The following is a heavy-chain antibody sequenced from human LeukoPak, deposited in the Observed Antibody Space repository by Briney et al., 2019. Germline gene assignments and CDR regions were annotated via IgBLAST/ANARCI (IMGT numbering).Heavy chain of an antibody. V-gene: IGHV4-34*01. CDR1: GGSSSGYY. CDR3: ARRLDL. Sequence: SETLSLTCAVYGGSSSGYYWSWIRQPPGRGLEWIGEINHSGSTTYNPSLKSRVTISVDTSKKQFFLKLSSVTAADTAVYYCARRLDLWGRGALVTVSS. J-gene: IGHJ2*01. CDR2: INHSGST.